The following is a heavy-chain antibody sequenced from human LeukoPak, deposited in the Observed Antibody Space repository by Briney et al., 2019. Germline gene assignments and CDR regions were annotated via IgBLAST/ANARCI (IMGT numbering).Heavy chain of an antibody. V-gene: IGHV1-2*02. J-gene: IGHJ4*02. CDR3: ARDRYDSSPD. D-gene: IGHD3-22*01. CDR2: MNPNSGGT. Sequence: ASVKVSCKASGYTFTGYYIHWVRQAPGQGLEWMGWMNPNSGGTDYAQKFQGRVTMARDTSISTAYMELSRLRSDDTAVYYCARDRYDSSPDWGQGTLVTVSS. CDR1: GYTFTGYY.